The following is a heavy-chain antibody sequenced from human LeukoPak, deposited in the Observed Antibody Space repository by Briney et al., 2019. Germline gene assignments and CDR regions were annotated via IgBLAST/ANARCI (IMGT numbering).Heavy chain of an antibody. CDR1: GGTFSSYA. CDR2: IIPIFGTA. Sequence: ASVKVSCKASGGTFSSYAISWVRQAPGQGLEWMGGIIPIFGTANYAQKFQGRVTITADKSTSTAYMELSSLRSEDTAVYYCARGLRSPDFRGPNDYWGQGTLVTVSS. CDR3: ARGLRSPDFRGPNDY. J-gene: IGHJ4*02. D-gene: IGHD4-17*01. V-gene: IGHV1-69*06.